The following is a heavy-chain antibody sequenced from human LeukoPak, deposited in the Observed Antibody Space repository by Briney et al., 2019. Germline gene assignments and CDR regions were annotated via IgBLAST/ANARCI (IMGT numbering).Heavy chain of an antibody. CDR3: ARGRGYPEFDY. V-gene: IGHV4-34*01. Sequence: SETLSLTCAVYGGSFSGYYWSWIRQPPGKGLEWIGEINHSGSTNYNPSLKSRVPISVDTSKNQFSLKLSSVTAADTAVYYCARGRGYPEFDYWGQGTLVTVSS. CDR1: GGSFSGYY. D-gene: IGHD3-10*01. CDR2: INHSGST. J-gene: IGHJ4*02.